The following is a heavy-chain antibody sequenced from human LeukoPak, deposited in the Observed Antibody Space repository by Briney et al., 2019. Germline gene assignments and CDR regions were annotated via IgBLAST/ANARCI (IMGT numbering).Heavy chain of an antibody. V-gene: IGHV4-59*08. CDR1: GGSISSYY. J-gene: IGHJ4*02. CDR2: IYYSGST. CDR3: ARRLAVVTQEIDY. D-gene: IGHD4-23*01. Sequence: SETLSLTCTVSGGSISSYYWSWIRQPPGKGLEWTGYIYYSGSTYYNPSLKSRITISVDTSKNQFSLKLSSVTAADTAVYYCARRLAVVTQEIDYWGQGTLVTVSS.